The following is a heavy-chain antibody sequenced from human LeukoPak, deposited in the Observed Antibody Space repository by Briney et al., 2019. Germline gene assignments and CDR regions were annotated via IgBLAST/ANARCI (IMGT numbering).Heavy chain of an antibody. Sequence: PWGTLRLSCAASGFTFTSYGMTWVRQAPGKGLEWVSSISSSSSYIYYSDSVKCRFTISRDNAKNSLYLQMNSLKADDTAVYYCTRGAGTGWRFDSWGQGTLVTVSS. CDR1: GFTFTSYG. J-gene: IGHJ4*02. D-gene: IGHD6-19*01. CDR2: ISSSSSYI. CDR3: TRGAGTGWRFDS. V-gene: IGHV3-21*01.